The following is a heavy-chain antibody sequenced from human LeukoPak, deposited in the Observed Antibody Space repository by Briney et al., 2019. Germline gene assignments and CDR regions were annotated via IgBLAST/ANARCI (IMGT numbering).Heavy chain of an antibody. CDR2: INHNGIT. CDR3: ARVRGEAFDI. J-gene: IGHJ3*02. CDR1: GGSFSGYY. V-gene: IGHV4-34*09. Sequence: SETLSLTCAVYGGSFSGYYWSWIRQPPATGLEWIGEINHNGITYYNPSLKSRVTISVDTSKNQFSLKLSSVTAADTAVYYCARVRGEAFDIWGQGTMVTVSS.